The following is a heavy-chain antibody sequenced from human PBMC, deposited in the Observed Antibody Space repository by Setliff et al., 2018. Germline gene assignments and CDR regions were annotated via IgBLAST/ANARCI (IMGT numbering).Heavy chain of an antibody. J-gene: IGHJ6*03. CDR2: IMPKFGTP. CDR1: GGTFSNYC. V-gene: IGHV1-69*13. D-gene: IGHD5-18*01. Sequence: GASVKVSCKASGGTFSNYCISWVRQAPGQGLEWMGGIMPKFGTPNRSQKFQGRVTITADESTSTACMELSGLTSEDTAVYYCASHFLTVMKYYYYMDVWGKGTTVTVSS. CDR3: ASHFLTVMKYYYYMDV.